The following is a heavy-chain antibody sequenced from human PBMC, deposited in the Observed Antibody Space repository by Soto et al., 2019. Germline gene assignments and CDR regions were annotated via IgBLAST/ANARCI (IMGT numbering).Heavy chain of an antibody. CDR1: GFTFSSYG. Sequence: QVQLVESGGGVVQPGRSLRLSCAASGFTFSSYGMHWVRQAPGKGLEWVAVISYDGSNKYYADSVKGRFTISRDNSKNTLYLQMNSRRAEDTAVYYCAKDSYNSGWYNWFDPWGQGTLVTVSS. CDR3: AKDSYNSGWYNWFDP. D-gene: IGHD6-19*01. J-gene: IGHJ5*02. CDR2: ISYDGSNK. V-gene: IGHV3-30*18.